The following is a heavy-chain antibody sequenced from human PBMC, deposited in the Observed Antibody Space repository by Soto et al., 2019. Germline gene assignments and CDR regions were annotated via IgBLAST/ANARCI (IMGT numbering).Heavy chain of an antibody. V-gene: IGHV3-33*08. J-gene: IGHJ3*02. CDR3: ARSTGTTVAFDI. Sequence: GESLKISCAASGFTFSSYGMHWVRQAPGKGLEWVAVIWYDGSNKYYADSVKGRFTISRDNSKNTLYLQMNSLRAEDTAVYYCARSTGTTVAFDIWGQGTMVTVSS. CDR1: GFTFSSYG. CDR2: IWYDGSNK. D-gene: IGHD1-1*01.